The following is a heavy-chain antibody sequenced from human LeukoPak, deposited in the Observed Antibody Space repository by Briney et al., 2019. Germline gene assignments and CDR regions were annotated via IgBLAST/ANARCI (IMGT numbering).Heavy chain of an antibody. CDR1: GGSISSGSYY. CDR2: IYTSGST. J-gene: IGHJ4*02. D-gene: IGHD4-17*01. Sequence: PSETLSLTCTVSGGSISSGSYYWSWIRQPAGKGLEGIGRIYTSGSTNYNPSLKSRVTISVDTSKNQFSLKLSSVTAADTAVYYCARGTTTVTTHFDYWGQGTLVTVSS. CDR3: ARGTTTVTTHFDY. V-gene: IGHV4-61*02.